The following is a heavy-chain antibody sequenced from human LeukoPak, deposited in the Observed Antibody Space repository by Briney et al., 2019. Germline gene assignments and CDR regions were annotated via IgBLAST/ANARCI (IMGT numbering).Heavy chain of an antibody. D-gene: IGHD5-18*01. J-gene: IGHJ4*02. V-gene: IGHV3-21*04. Sequence: PGGSLRLSYAASGFTFNRYNMNWVRRAPGKGLEWVSSISTSSSYIYYADSVRGRFTISRDNSKNTLYLQMNSLRAEDTAVYYCAKRIQSAMATGYWGQGTLVTVSS. CDR3: AKRIQSAMATGY. CDR1: GFTFNRYN. CDR2: ISTSSSYI.